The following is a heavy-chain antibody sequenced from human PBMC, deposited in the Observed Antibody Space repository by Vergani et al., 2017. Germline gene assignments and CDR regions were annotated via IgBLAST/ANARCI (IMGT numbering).Heavy chain of an antibody. CDR1: KDTFTAST. CDR3: ARAVITGYYYYGMDV. D-gene: IGHD1-14*01. V-gene: IGHV1-69*08. J-gene: IGHJ6*02. Sequence: QVQLVQSGSEVKKPGSSVKVSCKASKDTFTASTVSWVRQAPGQGPEWMGRITPVYGTANNAPNFQGRLTLTADRETTTFYMELTSLKSEDTAVYYCARAVITGYYYYGMDVWGQGTTVTVAS. CDR2: ITPVYGTA.